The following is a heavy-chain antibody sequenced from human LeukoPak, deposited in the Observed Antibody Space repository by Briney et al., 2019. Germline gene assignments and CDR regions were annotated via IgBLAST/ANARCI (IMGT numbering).Heavy chain of an antibody. CDR3: AKDTQGVRGNFLFEY. J-gene: IGHJ4*02. Sequence: GGSLRLSCAASGFTFGHYAMSWVRQAPGKGLEWVAAISGGHATYDSNSLRGRFTISRDNSKNMLYLQMNGLRAEDSAVYYCAKDTQGVRGNFLFEYWGQGTLVTVSS. D-gene: IGHD2-8*01. CDR1: GFTFGHYA. CDR2: ISGGHAT. V-gene: IGHV3-23*01.